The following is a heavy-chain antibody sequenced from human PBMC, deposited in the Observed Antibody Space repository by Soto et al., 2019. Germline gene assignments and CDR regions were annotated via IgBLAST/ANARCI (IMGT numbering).Heavy chain of an antibody. CDR2: IYYSGST. Sequence: SETLSLTCTVSGVSISTYYWSWIRQPPGKGLEWIGYIYYSGSTNYNPSLKSRVTISVDTSKSQFSLKLTSVTAADTAVYYCARDQGGDSDYWGQGSLVTVS. D-gene: IGHD2-21*02. CDR1: GVSISTYY. V-gene: IGHV4-59*01. J-gene: IGHJ4*02. CDR3: ARDQGGDSDY.